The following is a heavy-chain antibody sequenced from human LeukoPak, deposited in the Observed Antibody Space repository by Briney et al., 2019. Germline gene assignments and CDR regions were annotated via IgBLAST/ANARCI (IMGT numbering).Heavy chain of an antibody. V-gene: IGHV1-2*06. Sequence: GASVKVSCKASGYTFTGYYMHWVRQAPGQGLEWMGRINPNSGGTNYAQRFQGRVTMTRDTSISTAYMELSRLRSDDTAVYYCARARGRTPPLADYGMDVWGQGTTVTVSS. CDR3: ARARGRTPPLADYGMDV. CDR2: INPNSGGT. D-gene: IGHD2-15*01. CDR1: GYTFTGYY. J-gene: IGHJ6*02.